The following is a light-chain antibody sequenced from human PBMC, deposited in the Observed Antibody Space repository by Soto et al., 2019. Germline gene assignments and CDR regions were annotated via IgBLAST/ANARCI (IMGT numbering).Light chain of an antibody. J-gene: IGLJ1*01. Sequence: QSALTQPASVSGSPGQSITISCTGTSSDVGGYNYVSWYQQHPGKAPKLMIYDVSNRPSGVSNRFAGSKSGNTASLTISGRQAEDEADYYCSSYPSSSTLYVFGTGTKLTVL. CDR2: DVS. V-gene: IGLV2-14*01. CDR3: SSYPSSSTLYV. CDR1: SSDVGGYNY.